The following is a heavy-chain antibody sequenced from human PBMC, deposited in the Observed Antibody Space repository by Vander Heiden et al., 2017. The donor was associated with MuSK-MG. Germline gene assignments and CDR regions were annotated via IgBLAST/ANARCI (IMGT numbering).Heavy chain of an antibody. D-gene: IGHD3-10*01. CDR2: IKPSGGST. V-gene: IGHV1-46*03. J-gene: IGHJ4*02. CDR3: AREGGRGVISRGYFDY. CDR1: GYTFTSYY. Sequence: QVQLVQSGAEVKKPGASVKVSCKASGYTFTSYYMHWVRQATGQGLEWMGQIKPSGGSTSYAQKFQGRVTRTRDTSTSTVYMELSSRRAEDTAVYYCAREGGRGVISRGYFDYWGQGTLGTVSS.